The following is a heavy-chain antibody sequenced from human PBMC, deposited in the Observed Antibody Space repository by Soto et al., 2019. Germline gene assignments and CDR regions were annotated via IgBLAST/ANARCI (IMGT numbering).Heavy chain of an antibody. D-gene: IGHD2-15*01. CDR3: ARDSGCSAGSCYSGYFQH. Sequence: VQLVESGGGVVQPGRSLRLSCAASGFTFSSYAMHWVRQAPGKGLEWVAVISYDGSNKYYADSVKGRFTISRDNSKNTLYLQMNSLRAEDTAVYYCARDSGCSAGSCYSGYFQHWGQGTLVTVSS. J-gene: IGHJ1*01. CDR2: ISYDGSNK. V-gene: IGHV3-30-3*01. CDR1: GFTFSSYA.